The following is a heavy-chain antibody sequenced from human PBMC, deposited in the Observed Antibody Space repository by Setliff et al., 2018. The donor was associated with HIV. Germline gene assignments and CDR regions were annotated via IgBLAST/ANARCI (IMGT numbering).Heavy chain of an antibody. CDR3: ASSGYNYGGYYMDV. D-gene: IGHD5-18*01. V-gene: IGHV3-30*02. CDR2: IRYDGSDK. Sequence: GGSLRLSCTASRFSFKTYGMHWVRQAPGKGLEWVAFIRYDGSDKYYADSVKGRFTISRDNSKNTLYLQMNSLRAEDTAVYYCASSGYNYGGYYMDVWGKGTTVTVSS. CDR1: RFSFKTYG. J-gene: IGHJ6*03.